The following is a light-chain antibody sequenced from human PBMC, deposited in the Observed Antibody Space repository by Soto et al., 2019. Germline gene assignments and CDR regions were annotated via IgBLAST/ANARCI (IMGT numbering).Light chain of an antibody. V-gene: IGKV3-11*01. CDR2: DAS. J-gene: IGKJ1*01. Sequence: EIVLTQSPVTLSLSPGERATLSCRASQSVSSYLAWYQQKPGQAPRLLIYDASNRATGIPDRFSGSGSGTDFTLTITRLEPEDFAVYYCQQYTDLPRTFGQGTKVDI. CDR3: QQYTDLPRT. CDR1: QSVSSY.